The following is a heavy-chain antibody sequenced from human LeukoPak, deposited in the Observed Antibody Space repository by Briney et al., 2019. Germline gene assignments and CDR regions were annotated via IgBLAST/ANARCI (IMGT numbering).Heavy chain of an antibody. CDR2: IYSSGST. J-gene: IGHJ5*02. Sequence: SQTLSLTCTVSGGSISSGSYYWSWIRQPAGKGLEWIGRIYSSGSTNYNPSLKSRVTMSVDTSKNQFSLKLSSVTAADTAVYYCARDPYGDRTNWFDPWGQGTLVTVSS. D-gene: IGHD4-17*01. CDR1: GGSISSGSYY. V-gene: IGHV4-61*02. CDR3: ARDPYGDRTNWFDP.